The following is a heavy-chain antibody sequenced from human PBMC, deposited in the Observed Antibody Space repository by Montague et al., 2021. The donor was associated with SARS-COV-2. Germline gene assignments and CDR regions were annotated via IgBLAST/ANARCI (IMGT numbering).Heavy chain of an antibody. Sequence: SETLSLTCTVSGGSISSSSYYWGWIRQPPGKGLEWIGSIYYSGSTYYNPSLKSRVTTSVDTSKNQFSLKLSSVTAADTAVYYCARGGGWKRHFDYWGQGTLVAVSS. D-gene: IGHD4-23*01. J-gene: IGHJ4*02. V-gene: IGHV4-39*01. CDR2: IYYSGST. CDR1: GGSISSSSYY. CDR3: ARGGGWKRHFDY.